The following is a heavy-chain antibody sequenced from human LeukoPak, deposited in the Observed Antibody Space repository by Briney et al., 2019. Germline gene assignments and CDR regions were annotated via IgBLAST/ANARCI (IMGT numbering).Heavy chain of an antibody. CDR3: ARGADGVSSNSRGWFDP. J-gene: IGHJ5*02. CDR2: IRSKTYGATT. D-gene: IGHD2-15*01. V-gene: IGHV3-49*03. Sequence: TGGSLRLSCTASGFTFGDYAMSWFRQAPGKGLEWVSFIRSKTYGATTEYAASVKGRFTISRDDSKSIAYLQMNSLRAEDTAVYSCARGADGVSSNSRGWFDPWGQGTLVTVSS. CDR1: GFTFGDYA.